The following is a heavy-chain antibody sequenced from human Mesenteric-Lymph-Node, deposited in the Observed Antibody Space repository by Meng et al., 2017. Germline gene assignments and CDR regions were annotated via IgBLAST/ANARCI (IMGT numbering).Heavy chain of an antibody. D-gene: IGHD3-3*01. J-gene: IGHJ4*02. Sequence: EVQLLESGGGLVQPGGSLRLSCSASGFTFSSYAMSWVRQAPGKGLECVSTIRGSGGSTFYTDSVKGRFTNSRDNSKNTLYLQMNSLRAEDTAVYYCAKIRIFGVINQDYWGQGTLVTVSS. CDR3: AKIRIFGVINQDY. V-gene: IGHV3-23*01. CDR1: GFTFSSYA. CDR2: IRGSGGST.